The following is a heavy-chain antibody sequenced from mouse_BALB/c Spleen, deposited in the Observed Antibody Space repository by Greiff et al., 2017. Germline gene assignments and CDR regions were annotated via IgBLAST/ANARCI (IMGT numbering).Heavy chain of an antibody. V-gene: IGHV2-9-2*01. J-gene: IGHJ4*01. CDR2: IWTGGGT. Sequence: VKLMESGPGLVAPSQSLSITCTVSGFSLTSYDISWIRQPPGKGLEWLGVIWTGGGTNYNSAFMSRLSISKDNSKSQVFLKMNSLQTDDTAIYYCVRDYRYDGGYAMDYWGQGTSVTVSS. CDR1: GFSLTSYD. CDR3: VRDYRYDGGYAMDY. D-gene: IGHD2-14*01.